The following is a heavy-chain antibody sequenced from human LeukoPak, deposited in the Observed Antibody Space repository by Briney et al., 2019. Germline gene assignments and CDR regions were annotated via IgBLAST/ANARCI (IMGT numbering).Heavy chain of an antibody. J-gene: IGHJ3*02. Sequence: SQTLSLTCTVSGGSISSGDYYWSWIRQPPGKGLEWIGYIYYSGSTHYNPSLKSRVTISVDTSKNQFSLKLSSVTAADTAVYYCARGEYASPVGAFDIWGQGTMVTVSS. D-gene: IGHD3-10*01. CDR3: ARGEYASPVGAFDI. CDR1: GGSISSGDYY. V-gene: IGHV4-30-4*01. CDR2: IYYSGST.